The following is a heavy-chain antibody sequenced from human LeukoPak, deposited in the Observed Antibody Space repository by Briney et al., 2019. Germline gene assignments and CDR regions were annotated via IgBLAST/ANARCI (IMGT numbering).Heavy chain of an antibody. Sequence: SETLSLTCTVSAGSITSYYWTWIRQSPGKGLEWIGYIHYNGGNDYNPSLKSQVTISLDTSKNQFSLKMTSVTAEDTAVYFCAGGELAGTGYWGRGTLVTVSS. CDR1: AGSITSYY. D-gene: IGHD6-19*01. CDR2: IHYNGGN. J-gene: IGHJ4*02. CDR3: AGGELAGTGY. V-gene: IGHV4-59*03.